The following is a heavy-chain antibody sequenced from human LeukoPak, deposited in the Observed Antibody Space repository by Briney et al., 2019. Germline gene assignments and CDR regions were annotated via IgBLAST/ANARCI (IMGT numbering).Heavy chain of an antibody. J-gene: IGHJ6*04. CDR3: ARRYDYVWGSYRYYYYGMDV. V-gene: IGHV3-33*01. Sequence: GRSLRLSCAASGFTFSSYGMHWVRQAPGKGLEWVAVIWYDGSNKYYADSVKGRFTISRDNSKNTLYLQMNSLRAEDTAVYYCARRYDYVWGSYRYYYYGMDVWGKGTTVTVSS. D-gene: IGHD3-16*02. CDR1: GFTFSSYG. CDR2: IWYDGSNK.